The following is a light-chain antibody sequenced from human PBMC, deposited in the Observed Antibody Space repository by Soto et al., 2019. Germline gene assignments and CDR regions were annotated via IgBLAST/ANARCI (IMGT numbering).Light chain of an antibody. J-gene: IGLJ1*01. Sequence: SYELTQPPSVSVSPGQTASITCSGDKLGDKYVYWYQQKPGQSPVLVIYEDTKRPSGIPERFSGSNSGNTATLTISGTQAMDEADYYCQAWDSSTYVFGTGTKLTVL. V-gene: IGLV3-1*01. CDR2: EDT. CDR3: QAWDSSTYV. CDR1: KLGDKY.